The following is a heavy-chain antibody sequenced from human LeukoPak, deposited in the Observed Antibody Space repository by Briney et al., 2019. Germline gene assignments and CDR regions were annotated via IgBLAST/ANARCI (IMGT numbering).Heavy chain of an antibody. CDR1: GGSFSGYY. D-gene: IGHD3-16*02. V-gene: IGHV4-34*01. CDR3: ARGPLRGGSYRYTPRFAFDI. CDR2: INHSGST. J-gene: IGHJ3*02. Sequence: SETLSLTCAVYGGSFSGYYWSWIRQPPGKGLEWIGEINHSGSTNYNPSLKSRVTISVDTSKNQFSLKLSSVTAADTAVYCCARGPLRGGSYRYTPRFAFDIWGQGTMVTVSS.